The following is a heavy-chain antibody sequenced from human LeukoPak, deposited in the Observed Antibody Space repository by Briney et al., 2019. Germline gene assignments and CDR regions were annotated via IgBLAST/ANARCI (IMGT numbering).Heavy chain of an antibody. CDR2: INPNSGGT. D-gene: IGHD2-2*01. Sequence: ASVKVSCKASGYTFTGYYMHWVRQAPEQGLEWMGWINPNSGGTNYAQKFQGWVTMTRDTSISTAYMELSRLRSDDTAVYYCARGGVVPAAGWFDPWGQGTLVTVSS. J-gene: IGHJ5*02. CDR1: GYTFTGYY. V-gene: IGHV1-2*04. CDR3: ARGGVVPAAGWFDP.